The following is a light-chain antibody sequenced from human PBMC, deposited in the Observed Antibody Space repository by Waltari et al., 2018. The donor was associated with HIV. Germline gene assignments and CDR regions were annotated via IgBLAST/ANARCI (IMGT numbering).Light chain of an antibody. J-gene: IGLJ3*02. CDR1: SSNIGAGSD. CDR3: QSYDSSLSGWV. Sequence: QSVLTQPPSVSGAPGQRVTISCTGSSSNIGAGSDVHWSQQLPGTAPKLLIYGNSNRPSGVPDRFSGSKSGTSASLAITGLQAEDEADYYCQSYDSSLSGWVFGGGTKLTVL. V-gene: IGLV1-40*01. CDR2: GNS.